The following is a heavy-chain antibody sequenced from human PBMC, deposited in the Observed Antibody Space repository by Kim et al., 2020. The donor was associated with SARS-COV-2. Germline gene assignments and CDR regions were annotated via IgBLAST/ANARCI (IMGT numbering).Heavy chain of an antibody. CDR3: ARSYWGALDI. Sequence: ITEYAASVKGRFAISRDDSKNSLYLQMNSLKTEDTAVYYCARSYWGALDIWGQGTMVTVSS. J-gene: IGHJ3*02. V-gene: IGHV3-72*01. CDR2: IT. D-gene: IGHD1-26*01.